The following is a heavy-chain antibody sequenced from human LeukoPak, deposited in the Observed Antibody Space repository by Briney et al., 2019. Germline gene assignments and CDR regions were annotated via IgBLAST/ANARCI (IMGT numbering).Heavy chain of an antibody. CDR1: GYTFTSYD. V-gene: IGHV1-8*01. CDR2: MNPKSGNT. J-gene: IGHJ5*02. CDR3: ARDNSVRDEAWWFNP. Sequence: ASVKVSCKASGYTFTSYDINWVRQATGQGLEWMGWMNPKSGNTGYAQKFQGRVTLTRDMSTSTDYLELSSLRSEGTAVYYCARDNSVRDEAWWFNPWGQGTLVTVSS. D-gene: IGHD5-24*01.